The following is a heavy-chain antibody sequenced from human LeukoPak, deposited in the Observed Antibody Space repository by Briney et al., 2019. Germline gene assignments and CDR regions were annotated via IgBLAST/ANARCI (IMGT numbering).Heavy chain of an antibody. J-gene: IGHJ5*02. Sequence: ASVKVSCKASGYTFTSYAMHWVRQAPGRRLEWMGWINAGNGNTKYSQKFQGRVTITRDTSASTAYMELSSLRSEDTAVYYCARGEWPYYDSSSGNWFDPWGQGTLVTVSS. CDR2: INAGNGNT. CDR3: ARGEWPYYDSSSGNWFDP. CDR1: GYTFTSYA. D-gene: IGHD3-22*01. V-gene: IGHV1-3*01.